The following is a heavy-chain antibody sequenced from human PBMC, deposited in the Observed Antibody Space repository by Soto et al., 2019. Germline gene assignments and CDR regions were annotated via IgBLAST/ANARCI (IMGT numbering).Heavy chain of an antibody. Sequence: ASVKVSCKASGYTFTSYGISWVRQAPGKGLEWMGWISAYNGNTNYAPKPQGRVTMTTDTSPSTSYRELRSLRSAETAVYYCARGDGAAAGTAWFDPWGQGTLVTVSS. CDR3: ARGDGAAAGTAWFDP. CDR1: GYTFTSYG. D-gene: IGHD6-13*01. V-gene: IGHV1-18*04. J-gene: IGHJ5*02. CDR2: ISAYNGNT.